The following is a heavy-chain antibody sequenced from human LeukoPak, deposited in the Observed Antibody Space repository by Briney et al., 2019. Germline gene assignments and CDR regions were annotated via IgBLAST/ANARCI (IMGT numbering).Heavy chain of an antibody. Sequence: PGGSLRLSCAASGFTFSSYAMHWVRQAPGKGLEWVAVISYDGSNKYYADSVKGRFTISRDNSKNPLYLQMNSLRAEDTAVYYCARDLSWTTVTDYYYYGMDVWGQGTTVTVSS. D-gene: IGHD4-17*01. J-gene: IGHJ6*02. CDR3: ARDLSWTTVTDYYYYGMDV. CDR1: GFTFSSYA. V-gene: IGHV3-30-3*01. CDR2: ISYDGSNK.